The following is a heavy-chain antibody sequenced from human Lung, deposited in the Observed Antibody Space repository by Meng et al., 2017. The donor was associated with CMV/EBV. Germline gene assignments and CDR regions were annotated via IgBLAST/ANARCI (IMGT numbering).Heavy chain of an antibody. CDR2: INHSGNT. V-gene: IGHV4-34*01. CDR1: GGSFSVHY. D-gene: IGHD5-12*01. CDR3: ARHSHEDYSGHDFVY. J-gene: IGHJ4*02. Sequence: QVQLQQWGAGLLKPSETLSLTCAVYGGSFSVHYWSWIRQPPGKGLEWIGEINHSGNTNYDPSLKSRVTISVDTSKNQFSLKLTSVTAADTAVYYCARHSHEDYSGHDFVYWGQGNLVTVSS.